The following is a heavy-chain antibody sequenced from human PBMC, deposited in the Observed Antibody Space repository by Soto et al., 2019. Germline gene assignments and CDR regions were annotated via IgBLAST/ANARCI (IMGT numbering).Heavy chain of an antibody. CDR1: GGSFSGYY. Sequence: SETLSLTCAVYGGSFSGYYWSWIRQPPGKGLEWIGEINHSGSTNYNPSLKSRVTISVDTSKNQFSLKLSSVTAADTAVYYCARGRRLSAGTTRGRFSDRNWFDPWGQGTLVTSPQ. J-gene: IGHJ5*02. CDR2: INHSGST. V-gene: IGHV4-34*01. CDR3: ARGRRLSAGTTRGRFSDRNWFDP. D-gene: IGHD1-7*01.